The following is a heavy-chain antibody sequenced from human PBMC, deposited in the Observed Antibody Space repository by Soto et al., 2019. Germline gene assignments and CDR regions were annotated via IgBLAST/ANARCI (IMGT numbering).Heavy chain of an antibody. CDR2: ISASGGST. CDR3: AKEAATIFRAFDI. J-gene: IGHJ3*02. D-gene: IGHD6-25*01. CDR1: GFTFSSYA. Sequence: GGSLRLSCAASGFTFSSYAMSWVRQAPGKGLEWVSGISASGGSTYYADSVKGRFTISRDNSKNTLYLQMNSLRVEDTAVFYCAKEAATIFRAFDIWGQGXMVTVSS. V-gene: IGHV3-23*01.